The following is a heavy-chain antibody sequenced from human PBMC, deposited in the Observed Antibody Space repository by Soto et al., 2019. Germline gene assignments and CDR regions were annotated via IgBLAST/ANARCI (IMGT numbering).Heavy chain of an antibody. CDR3: ARTGIFGVVIAYYYYGMDV. CDR2: ISSSGSTI. D-gene: IGHD3-3*01. J-gene: IGHJ6*02. Sequence: GGSLRLSCAASGFTFSDYYMSWIRQAPGKGLEWVSYISSSGSTIYYADSVKGRFTISRDNAKNSLYLQMNSLRAEDTAVYYCARTGIFGVVIAYYYYGMDVWGQGTTVTVYS. CDR1: GFTFSDYY. V-gene: IGHV3-11*01.